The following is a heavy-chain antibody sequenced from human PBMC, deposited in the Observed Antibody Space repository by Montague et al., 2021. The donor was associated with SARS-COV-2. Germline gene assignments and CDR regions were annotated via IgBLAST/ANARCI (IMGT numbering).Heavy chain of an antibody. D-gene: IGHD3-10*01. J-gene: IGHJ4*02. CDR3: ASSLVWFEIDY. CDR1: VFTFSSYA. CDR2: ISYDGSNK. Sequence: SLRLSCAASVFTFSSYAMHWVRQAPGKGLEWVAVISYDGSNKYYADSVKGRFTISRDNSKNTLYLKMNSLRAEDTAVYYCASSLVWFEIDYWGQGTLVTVSS. V-gene: IGHV3-30*04.